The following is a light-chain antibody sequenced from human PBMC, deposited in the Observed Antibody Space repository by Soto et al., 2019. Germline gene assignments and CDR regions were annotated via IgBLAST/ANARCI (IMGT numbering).Light chain of an antibody. CDR3: QHYSDSLLT. V-gene: IGKV3-20*01. CDR2: QAS. Sequence: DNVLTQSPGTLSLSPGERATLSCRASQSISNSYLAWYQQKPGQTLSLLIYQASNRATGIPDKFSGSVSGTDFTLTISRLEPEDFAVYYCQHYSDSLLTFRGGTKVEIK. CDR1: QSISNSY. J-gene: IGKJ4*01.